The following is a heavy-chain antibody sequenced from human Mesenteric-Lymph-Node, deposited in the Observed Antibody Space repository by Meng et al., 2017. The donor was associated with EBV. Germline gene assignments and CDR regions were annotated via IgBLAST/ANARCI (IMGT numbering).Heavy chain of an antibody. V-gene: IGHV4-34*01. Sequence: VQLKQWGAGQLTPSETLSLTCAVYGGSFSGYYWSWIRQAPGQGLEWIGESTHNGIVNYNPSLKSRVAISVDTFKNQFSLRLTSVTAADTAIYYCARIESIWGTYRKYYFDYWGQGTLVTVSS. D-gene: IGHD3-16*02. J-gene: IGHJ4*02. CDR1: GGSFSGYY. CDR2: STHNGIV. CDR3: ARIESIWGTYRKYYFDY.